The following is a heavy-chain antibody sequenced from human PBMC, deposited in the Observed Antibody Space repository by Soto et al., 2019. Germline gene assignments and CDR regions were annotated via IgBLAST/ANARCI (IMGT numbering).Heavy chain of an antibody. Sequence: SETLSLTCSVSGVSITGSYWSWIRQPPGNTLEWIGYVYHSGTTTYNPSLKSRVSISVDTSKNQFSLRLTSVIAADTAVYYCARDMPYGAGSLAGCDYWGQGILVTVSS. D-gene: IGHD1-26*01. CDR2: VYHSGTT. V-gene: IGHV4-59*01. J-gene: IGHJ4*02. CDR3: ARDMPYGAGSLAGCDY. CDR1: GVSITGSY.